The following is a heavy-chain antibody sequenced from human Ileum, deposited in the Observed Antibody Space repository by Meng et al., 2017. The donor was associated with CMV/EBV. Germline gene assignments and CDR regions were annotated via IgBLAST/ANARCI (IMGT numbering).Heavy chain of an antibody. V-gene: IGHV7-4-1*02. J-gene: IGHJ4*02. CDR2: INPTTGNP. D-gene: IGHD6-19*01. CDR1: TFTKYA. CDR3: VREIEGERGIAVAGSFGDY. Sequence: TFTKYAMNCVPQAHGPGLEWIGWINPTTGNPTYAQGFTGRFVFSLDTSVSTTYLQISNLKAEDTAVYYCVREIEGERGIAVAGSFGDYWGQGTLVTVSS.